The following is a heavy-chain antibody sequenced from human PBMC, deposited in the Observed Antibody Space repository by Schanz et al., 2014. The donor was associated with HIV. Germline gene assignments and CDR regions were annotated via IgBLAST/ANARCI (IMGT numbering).Heavy chain of an antibody. Sequence: QVQLVESGGGVVQPGRSLRLSCAASGFTFSTYGMHWVRQAPGKGLDWVAVIWYDGSNKYYADSVKGRFTISRDNSKNTQYLQMNSLRAEDTAVYYCAKDRGVGSAMVTNYYYGMDVWGQGTTVTVSS. J-gene: IGHJ6*02. CDR3: AKDRGVGSAMVTNYYYGMDV. CDR1: GFTFSTYG. CDR2: IWYDGSNK. D-gene: IGHD5-18*01. V-gene: IGHV3-33*06.